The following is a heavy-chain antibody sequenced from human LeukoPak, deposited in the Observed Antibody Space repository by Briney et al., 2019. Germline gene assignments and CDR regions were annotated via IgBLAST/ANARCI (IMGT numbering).Heavy chain of an antibody. CDR2: IYYSGST. J-gene: IGHJ4*02. CDR1: GGSVSSGSYY. Sequence: PSETLSLTCTVSGGSVSSGSYYWSWIRQPPGKGLEWIGYIYYSGSTYYNPSLKSRVTISVDTSKNQFSLKLSSVTAADTAVYYCARRNGYFYFDYRGQGTLVTVSS. CDR3: ARRNGYFYFDY. V-gene: IGHV4-61*01. D-gene: IGHD3-3*01.